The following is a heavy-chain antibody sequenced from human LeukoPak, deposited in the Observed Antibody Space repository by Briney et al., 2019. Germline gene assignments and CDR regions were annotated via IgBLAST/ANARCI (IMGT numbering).Heavy chain of an antibody. CDR2: ISTNSGTI. Sequence: GGSLRLSCAASGFTFSTYHMNWVRQAPGKGLEWLAYISTNSGTIHYAYSVKGRFTISRDNARNSLYLQMNSLRAEDTAVYYCARVVQDVTGADYWGQGTLVIVSS. J-gene: IGHJ4*02. CDR1: GFTFSTYH. V-gene: IGHV3-48*01. D-gene: IGHD3-9*01. CDR3: ARVVQDVTGADY.